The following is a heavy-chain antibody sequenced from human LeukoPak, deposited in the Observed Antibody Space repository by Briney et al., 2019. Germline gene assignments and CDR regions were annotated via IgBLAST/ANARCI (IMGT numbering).Heavy chain of an antibody. CDR2: IIPIFGTA. V-gene: IGHV1-69*01. CDR3: AIGYCSGGSCYYFDY. J-gene: IGHJ4*02. CDR1: GGTFSSYA. Sequence: SVKVSYKASGGTFSSYAISWVRQAPGQGLEWMGGIIPIFGTANYAQKFQGRVTITADESTSTAYMELSSLRSEDTAVYYCAIGYCSGGSCYYFDYWGQGTLVTVSS. D-gene: IGHD2-15*01.